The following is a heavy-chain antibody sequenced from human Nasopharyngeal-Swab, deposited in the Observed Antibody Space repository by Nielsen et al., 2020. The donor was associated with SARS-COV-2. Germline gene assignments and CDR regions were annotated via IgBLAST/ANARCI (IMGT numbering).Heavy chain of an antibody. CDR2: LHSDGSGT. J-gene: IGHJ4*02. CDR1: GSTISRYW. V-gene: IGHV3-74*01. Sequence: GGSLRLSCAASGSTISRYWMLWVRHAPGKGLVWVSRLHSDGSGTTYAGSVRGRFTISRGNAKNTLYLQMNSLRAEDTAVYYCARGGDGYSMDYWGQGTLVTVSS. CDR3: ARGGDGYSMDY. D-gene: IGHD5-24*01.